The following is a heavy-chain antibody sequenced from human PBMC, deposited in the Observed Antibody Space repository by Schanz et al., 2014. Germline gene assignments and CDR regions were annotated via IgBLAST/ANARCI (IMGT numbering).Heavy chain of an antibody. CDR3: ARSRSGFYFDY. Sequence: EVQLVESGGGLVQPGGSLRLSCAASGFTFSSYAMSWVRQAPGKGLEWVSSISGDHRNTFYADSVKGRFTISRDNSKNTLYLQMNSLRAEDTAVYYCARSRSGFYFDYCGQGTLVTVSS. J-gene: IGHJ4*02. D-gene: IGHD1-26*01. V-gene: IGHV3-23*04. CDR2: ISGDHRNT. CDR1: GFTFSSYA.